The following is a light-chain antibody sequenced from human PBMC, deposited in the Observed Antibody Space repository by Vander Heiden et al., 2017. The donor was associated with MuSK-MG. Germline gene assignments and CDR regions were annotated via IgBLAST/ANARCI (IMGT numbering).Light chain of an antibody. V-gene: IGKV1-39*01. CDR2: SAS. J-gene: IGKJ2*01. CDR1: HSISSY. CDR3: QHSFHTPYM. Sequence: DMEMTQSPSSLSASVGDRVTIKCRTSHSISSYLNWYQHLPGKAPKLLIYSASSLQSGVPSRFSGSGSGTDFTLTISSLQPEDSGTYYCQHSFHTPYMFGQGTKLEIK.